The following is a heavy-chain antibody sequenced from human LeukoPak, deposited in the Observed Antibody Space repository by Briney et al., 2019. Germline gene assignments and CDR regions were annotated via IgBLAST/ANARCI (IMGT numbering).Heavy chain of an antibody. Sequence: ASVKVSCKASGYIFTSYYMHWVRQAPGQGLEWMGIMNPSDGSTSYAQKFQGRVTMTRDTSTSTVYMELSSLRSEDTAVYYCASERDDGGGNSDYWGQGTLVTVSS. CDR1: GYIFTSYY. CDR2: MNPSDGST. J-gene: IGHJ4*02. D-gene: IGHD4-23*01. CDR3: ASERDDGGGNSDY. V-gene: IGHV1-46*01.